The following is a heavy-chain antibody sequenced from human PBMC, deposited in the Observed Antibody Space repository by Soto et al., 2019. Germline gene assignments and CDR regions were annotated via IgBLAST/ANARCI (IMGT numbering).Heavy chain of an antibody. J-gene: IGHJ4*02. CDR3: AKRGTFGGVIAGSGV. CDR2: ISSSGGTSA. Sequence: EVQLLESGGGLVQPGGSLRLSCAASGFTFSSYVMYWVRQAPGKGLEWVSSISSSGGTSAYYADSVRGRFSISRDNSKNTLYLQMNSLRGEDTAVYYCAKRGTFGGVIAGSGVWGQGTLVTVSS. D-gene: IGHD3-16*02. V-gene: IGHV3-23*01. CDR1: GFTFSSYV.